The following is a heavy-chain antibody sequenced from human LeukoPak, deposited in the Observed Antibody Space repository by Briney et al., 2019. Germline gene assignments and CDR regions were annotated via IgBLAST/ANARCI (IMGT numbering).Heavy chain of an antibody. CDR1: GGTFSNFF. Sequence: PSETLSLTCGVSGGTFSNFFWNWIRQTPGKGLEWIGQIDHSGSTGYNSSLKSRVTISVDTSKTHFSLNLTSVTAADTAVYYCARGGAVNGFDIWGQGTRVTVSS. CDR2: IDHSGST. V-gene: IGHV4-34*01. CDR3: ARGGAVNGFDI. J-gene: IGHJ3*02. D-gene: IGHD6-19*01.